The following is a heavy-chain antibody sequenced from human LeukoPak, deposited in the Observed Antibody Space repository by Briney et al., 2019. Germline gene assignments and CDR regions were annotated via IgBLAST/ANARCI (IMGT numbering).Heavy chain of an antibody. CDR3: AKAEEGYCSGGSCYSLNY. V-gene: IGHV3-30*02. Sequence: GGSLRLSCAASGFTFRNYGMHWVRRAPGKGLQWVAFIRNDGTDKYYTDAVKGRFTISRDNSKNTLYLQMNSLRTEDTAVYYCAKAEEGYCSGGSCYSLNYWGQGALVTVSS. J-gene: IGHJ4*02. CDR1: GFTFRNYG. D-gene: IGHD2-15*01. CDR2: IRNDGTDK.